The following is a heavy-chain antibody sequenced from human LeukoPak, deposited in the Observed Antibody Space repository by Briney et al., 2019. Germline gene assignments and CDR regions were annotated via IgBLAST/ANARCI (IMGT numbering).Heavy chain of an antibody. J-gene: IGHJ4*02. CDR1: GFRFSDYW. CDR3: ARGGYSGSYYRFS. CDR2: ISKDGSDT. D-gene: IGHD6-6*01. Sequence: PGGSLRFSCAASGFRFSDYWMHWVRQAPGKGPEWLSRISKDGSDTVYADSAKGRFTASRDNAKNTVYLQVTNLRPEDTAVYFCARGGYSGSYYRFSWGQGTLVTVAS. V-gene: IGHV3-74*01.